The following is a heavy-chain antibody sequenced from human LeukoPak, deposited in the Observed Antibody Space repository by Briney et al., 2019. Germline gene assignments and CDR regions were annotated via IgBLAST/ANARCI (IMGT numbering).Heavy chain of an antibody. D-gene: IGHD6-19*01. CDR3: ARNQAVAGNHGAMDI. J-gene: IGHJ3*02. V-gene: IGHV4-28*01. CDR2: IYYSGSA. Sequence: SETLSLTCAVSGYSISSSNWWGWFRQPPGKGLEWIGYIYYSGSAYYKTSLNSRVTMSVDTSKNQFSLKLSSVTAVDTAVYYCARNQAVAGNHGAMDIWGQGTMVTVSS. CDR1: GYSISSSNW.